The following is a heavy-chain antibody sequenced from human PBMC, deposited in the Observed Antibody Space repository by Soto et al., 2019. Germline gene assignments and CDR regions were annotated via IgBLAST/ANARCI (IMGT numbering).Heavy chain of an antibody. CDR3: AIAAAGTGWFDP. J-gene: IGHJ5*02. D-gene: IGHD6-13*01. CDR2: IIPIFGTA. V-gene: IGHV1-69*13. Sequence: SVKVSCKASGGTFSSYAISWVRQAPGQGLEWMGGIIPIFGTANYAQKFQGRVTITADESTSTAYMELSSLRSEDTAVYYCAIAAAGTGWFDPWGQGTLVTVSS. CDR1: GGTFSSYA.